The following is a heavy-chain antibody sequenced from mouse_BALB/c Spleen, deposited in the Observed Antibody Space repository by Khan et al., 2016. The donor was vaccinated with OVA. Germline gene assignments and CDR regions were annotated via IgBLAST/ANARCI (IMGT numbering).Heavy chain of an antibody. D-gene: IGHD1-1*01. CDR3: ARGGYGSPFAY. J-gene: IGHJ3*01. V-gene: IGHV1S127*01. Sequence: QVQLQQSGPELVRPGASVKMSCKASGYTFTSFWIHWVKQRPGQGLEWIGMIDPSKSETRLNQKFKDKATLNVDKSSNTAYMQLSRLTSEDAAVYCCARGGYGSPFAYWGQGTLVTVSA. CDR1: GYTFTSFW. CDR2: IDPSKSET.